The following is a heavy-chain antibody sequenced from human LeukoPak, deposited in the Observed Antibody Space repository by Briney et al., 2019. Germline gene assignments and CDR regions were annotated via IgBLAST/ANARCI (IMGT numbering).Heavy chain of an antibody. V-gene: IGHV4-30-2*01. D-gene: IGHD3-3*01. CDR1: GGSISSGGYY. Sequence: SETLSLTCTVSGGSISSGGYYWSWIRQPPGKGLEWIGYIYHSGSTYYNPSLKSRVTISVDRSKNQFSLKLSSVTAADTAVYYCARAQVRFLEWLSGFDPWGQGTLVTVSS. CDR2: IYHSGST. CDR3: ARAQVRFLEWLSGFDP. J-gene: IGHJ5*02.